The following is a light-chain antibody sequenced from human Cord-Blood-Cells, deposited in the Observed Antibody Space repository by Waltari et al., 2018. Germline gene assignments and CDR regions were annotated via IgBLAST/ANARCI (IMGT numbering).Light chain of an antibody. CDR3: QSYDSSLSVV. Sequence: QSVLTQPPSVSGAPGQRVTISCTGSSSNIGAGYDVHWYQQLPGTAPKRLIYGNSNRPAGVPDRCSGTKSGTSAALAITGRQAEDEADYYCQSYDSSLSVVCGGGTKLTVL. J-gene: IGLJ2*01. CDR2: GNS. V-gene: IGLV1-40*01. CDR1: SSNIGAGYD.